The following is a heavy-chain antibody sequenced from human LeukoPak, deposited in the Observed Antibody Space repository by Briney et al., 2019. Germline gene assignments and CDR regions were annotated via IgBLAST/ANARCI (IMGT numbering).Heavy chain of an antibody. V-gene: IGHV3-21*03. CDR2: ISSSSSYI. Sequence: GGSLRLSCAASGFTFSSYSMNWVRQAPGKGLEWVSSISSSSSYIYYADSVKGRFTISRDNAKNSLYLQMNSLRAEDTAVYYCARDLGATLGAYYYYGVDVWGQGTTVTVSS. J-gene: IGHJ6*02. D-gene: IGHD1-26*01. CDR3: ARDLGATLGAYYYYGVDV. CDR1: GFTFSSYS.